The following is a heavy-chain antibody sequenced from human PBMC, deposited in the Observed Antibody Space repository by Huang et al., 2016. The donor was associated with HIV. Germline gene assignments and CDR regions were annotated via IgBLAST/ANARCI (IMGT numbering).Heavy chain of an antibody. J-gene: IGHJ5*02. CDR2: IGSVSSYI. Sequence: EVELVESGGGLVKPGGSLRLSCAASGFAFSSYGMNWVRQAPGTGLDLVAFIGSVSSYIYYADSVKGRVTISRDNAKSSIYLQLDSLRAEDTAVYYCAYQQWLVGGLNHWGQGTLVVVSS. CDR3: AYQQWLVGGLNH. V-gene: IGHV3-21*02. D-gene: IGHD6-19*01. CDR1: GFAFSSYG.